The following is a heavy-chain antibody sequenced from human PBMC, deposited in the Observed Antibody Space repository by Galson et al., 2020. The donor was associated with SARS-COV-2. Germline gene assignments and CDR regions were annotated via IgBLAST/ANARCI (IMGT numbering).Heavy chain of an antibody. J-gene: IGHJ6*02. V-gene: IGHV3-21*01. CDR3: AGLGGMATTSNTDCDYGMDV. CDR2: ISSGSSYI. CDR1: GFPFSSYS. D-gene: IGHD3-16*01. Sequence: GGSLRLSCAASGFPFSSYSMIWVRQAPGKGLEWVSSISSGSSYIDYADSVRGRFSMSRDNTKNSLYLEMNSLRVEDTVVYYCAGLGGMATTSNTDCDYGMDVWGQGTTVTVSS.